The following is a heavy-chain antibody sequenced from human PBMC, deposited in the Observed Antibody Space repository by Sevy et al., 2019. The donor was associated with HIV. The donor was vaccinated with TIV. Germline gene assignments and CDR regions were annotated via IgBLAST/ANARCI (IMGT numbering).Heavy chain of an antibody. V-gene: IGHV1-69*13. CDR3: TSGQAVSVDY. Sequence: ASVKVSCKASGGTCSSSAISWVRQAPGQGLEWMGGIFPIFATANYAKKFQGRLTITADESTCTAYMELSSLRSDDTAVYYCTSGQAVSVDYWGQGTLVTVS. CDR2: IFPIFATA. CDR1: GGTCSSSA. J-gene: IGHJ4*02. D-gene: IGHD6-19*01.